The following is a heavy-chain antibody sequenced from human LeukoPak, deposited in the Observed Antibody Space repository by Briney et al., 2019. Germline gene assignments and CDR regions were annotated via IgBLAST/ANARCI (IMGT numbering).Heavy chain of an antibody. CDR1: GFTFSRYW. Sequence: PGRSLRPSCAASGFTFSRYWMTWVRQAPGKGLEWVANINQDGSEKQYVDSVKGRFTISRDNAKNSLYLQMDTLRAEDTAVYYCARDDYSYWENWGQGTLVTVSS. J-gene: IGHJ4*02. CDR3: ARDDYSYWEN. V-gene: IGHV3-7*05. D-gene: IGHD4-11*01. CDR2: INQDGSEK.